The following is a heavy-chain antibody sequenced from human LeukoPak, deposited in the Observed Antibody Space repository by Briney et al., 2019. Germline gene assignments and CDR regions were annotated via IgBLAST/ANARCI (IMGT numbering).Heavy chain of an antibody. CDR2: IYYSGST. Sequence: SETLSLTCTVSGGSISSYYWSWIRQPPGKGLEWIGYIYYSGSTSYNPSLKSRVTISVDTSKNQFSLKLSSVTAADTAVYYCARTDTAMGYFDYWGQGTLVTVSS. D-gene: IGHD5-18*01. J-gene: IGHJ4*02. V-gene: IGHV4-59*01. CDR1: GGSISSYY. CDR3: ARTDTAMGYFDY.